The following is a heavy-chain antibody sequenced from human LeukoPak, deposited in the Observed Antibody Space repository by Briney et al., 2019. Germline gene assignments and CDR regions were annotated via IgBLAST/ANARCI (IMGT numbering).Heavy chain of an antibody. CDR3: ARRVVDCSSTSCSPPWYNWFDP. CDR2: INHSGST. D-gene: IGHD2-2*01. CDR1: GVSFSGYY. V-gene: IGHV4-34*01. Sequence: PSETLSLTCAVYGVSFSGYYWSWIRQPPGKGLEWIGEINHSGSTNYNPSLKSRVTISVDTSKNQFSLKLSSATAADTAVYYCARRVVDCSSTSCSPPWYNWFDPWGQGTLVTVSS. J-gene: IGHJ5*02.